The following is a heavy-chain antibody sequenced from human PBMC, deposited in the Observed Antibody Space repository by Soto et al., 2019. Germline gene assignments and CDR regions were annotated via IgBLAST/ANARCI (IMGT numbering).Heavy chain of an antibody. V-gene: IGHV1-18*01. CDR3: ARDSEQYNWKTFYYYYGMDV. Sequence: QVQLVQSGAAVKKPGASVKVSCKASGYTFTSYGISWVRQAPGQGLEWMGWISAYNGNTNYAQKLQGRVTMTTDTSTSTAYMELRSLRSDDTAVYYCARDSEQYNWKTFYYYYGMDVWGQGTTVTVSS. CDR1: GYTFTSYG. CDR2: ISAYNGNT. J-gene: IGHJ6*02. D-gene: IGHD1-20*01.